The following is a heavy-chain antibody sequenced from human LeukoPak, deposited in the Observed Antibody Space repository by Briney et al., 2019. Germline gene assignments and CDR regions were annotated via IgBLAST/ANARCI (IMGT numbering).Heavy chain of an antibody. CDR2: IYSGGST. D-gene: IGHD3-22*01. J-gene: IGHJ4*02. CDR1: GFTFSNAW. CDR3: AREIGSSGRAGFFDY. Sequence: PGGSLRLSCAASGFTFSNAWMSWVRQAPGKGLEWVSVIYSGGSTYYADSVKGRFTVSRDNSKNTLYLEMNNLKTDDTAVYYCAREIGSSGRAGFFDYWGQGTLVTVSS. V-gene: IGHV3-66*01.